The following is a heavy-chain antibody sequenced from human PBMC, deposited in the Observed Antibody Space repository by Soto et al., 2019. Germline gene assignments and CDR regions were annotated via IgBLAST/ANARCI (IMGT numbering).Heavy chain of an antibody. Sequence: SETLSLTCTVSGGSISSSSYYWGWIRQPPGKGLEWIGSIYYSGSTYYNPSLKSRVTISVDTSKNQFSLKLSFVTAADTAVYYCASFYDFWSGYHPEYYYYGMDVWGQGTTVTVSS. J-gene: IGHJ6*02. CDR2: IYYSGST. CDR1: GGSISSSSYY. D-gene: IGHD3-3*01. CDR3: ASFYDFWSGYHPEYYYYGMDV. V-gene: IGHV4-39*01.